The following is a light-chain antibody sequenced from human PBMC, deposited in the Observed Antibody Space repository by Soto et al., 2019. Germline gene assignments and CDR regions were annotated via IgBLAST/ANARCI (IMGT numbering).Light chain of an antibody. Sequence: QSVLTQPASVSGSPGQSITISCTGTSSEVGGYNYVSWYHQHPGKAPKLMIYDVSNRPSGVSNRFSVSKSGNTASLTISGLQAEDEADYYCSSYTSSSTLEVFGTGTKVTVL. J-gene: IGLJ1*01. V-gene: IGLV2-14*01. CDR1: SSEVGGYNY. CDR3: SSYTSSSTLEV. CDR2: DVS.